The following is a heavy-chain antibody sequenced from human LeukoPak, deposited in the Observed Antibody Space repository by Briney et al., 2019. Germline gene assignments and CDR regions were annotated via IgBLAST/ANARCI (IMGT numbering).Heavy chain of an antibody. V-gene: IGHV4-30-2*01. CDR3: ARAHYAYCGGDCYPDAFDI. Sequence: SETLSLTCAVSGGSISSGGYSWSWIRQPPGKGLEWIGYIYHSGSTYYNPSLKSRVTISVDRSKNQFSLKLSSATAADTAVYYCARAHYAYCGGDCYPDAFDIWGQGTMVTVSS. CDR2: IYHSGST. J-gene: IGHJ3*02. D-gene: IGHD2-21*02. CDR1: GGSISSGGYS.